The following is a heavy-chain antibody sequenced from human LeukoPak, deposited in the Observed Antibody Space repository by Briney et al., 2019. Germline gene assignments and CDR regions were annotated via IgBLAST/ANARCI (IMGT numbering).Heavy chain of an antibody. J-gene: IGHJ3*02. Sequence: SETLSLTCTVSGGSISSSSYYWGWIRQPPGKGLEWIGGIYYSGSTYYNPSLKSRVTISVDTSKNQFSLKLSSVTAADTAVYYCARLRKHFDWLFPSDAFDIWGQGTMVTVSS. CDR3: ARLRKHFDWLFPSDAFDI. V-gene: IGHV4-39*01. CDR2: IYYSGST. CDR1: GGSISSSSYY. D-gene: IGHD3-9*01.